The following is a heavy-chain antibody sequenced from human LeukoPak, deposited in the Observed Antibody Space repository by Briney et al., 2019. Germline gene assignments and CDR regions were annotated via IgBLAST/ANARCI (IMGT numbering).Heavy chain of an antibody. Sequence: TPSETLSLTCTVSGGSISSYYWSWIRQPPGKGLEWIGYIYYSGSTNYNPSLKSRVTISVDTSKNQFSLKLSSVTAADTAVYYCASQRMGIAAAGTRSADAFDIWGQGTMVTVSS. V-gene: IGHV4-59*08. CDR1: GGSISSYY. D-gene: IGHD6-13*01. CDR3: ASQRMGIAAAGTRSADAFDI. J-gene: IGHJ3*02. CDR2: IYYSGST.